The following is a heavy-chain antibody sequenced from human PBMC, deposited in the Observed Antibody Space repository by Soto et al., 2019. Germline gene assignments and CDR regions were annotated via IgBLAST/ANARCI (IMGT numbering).Heavy chain of an antibody. CDR2: ISAYNGNT. J-gene: IGHJ3*02. CDR1: GYTLTSKG. D-gene: IGHD3-3*01. CDR3: ARANSELRFVEWFPYDAFDI. V-gene: IGHV1-18*01. Sequence: ASVKVSCKASGYTLTSKGISWVRQAHEQRLKWMERISAYNGNTNYAQKLQGRVTMTTDTSTSTAYMELRSLRSDDTAVYYCARANSELRFVEWFPYDAFDIWGQGTMVTVSS.